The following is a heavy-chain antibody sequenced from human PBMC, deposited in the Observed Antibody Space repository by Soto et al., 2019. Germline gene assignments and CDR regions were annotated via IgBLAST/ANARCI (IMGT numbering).Heavy chain of an antibody. J-gene: IGHJ4*02. CDR3: AKDHRYSSGWYYYFDY. V-gene: IGHV3-23*01. Sequence: PGGSLRLSCAASGFTFSTYAMAWVRQAPGKGLEWVSGVSASGLNTDYADPVKGRFYISRDNSKNTVSLHMNSLRAEDTALYYCAKDHRYSSGWYYYFDYWGQGTLVTVSS. CDR2: VSASGLNT. CDR1: GFTFSTYA. D-gene: IGHD6-19*01.